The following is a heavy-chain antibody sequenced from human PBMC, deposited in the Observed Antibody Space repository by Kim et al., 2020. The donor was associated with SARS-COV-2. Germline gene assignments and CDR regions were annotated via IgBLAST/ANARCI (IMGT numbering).Heavy chain of an antibody. CDR2: ISSSSRTI. CDR3: ARDNSGSSSSDHFDC. J-gene: IGHJ4*02. CDR1: GFTFSSYE. D-gene: IGHD6-6*01. Sequence: GGSLRLSCAASGFTFSSYEMNWVRQAPGKGLEWVSYISSSSRTIYYADSVKGRFTISRDNAKNSLYLQMNGLRAEDTALYYCARDNSGSSSSDHFDCWGQGTLVTVSS. V-gene: IGHV3-48*03.